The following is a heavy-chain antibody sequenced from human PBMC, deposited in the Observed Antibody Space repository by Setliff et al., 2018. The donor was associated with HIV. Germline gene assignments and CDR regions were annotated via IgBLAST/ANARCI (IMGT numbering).Heavy chain of an antibody. CDR1: GYNFITFG. Sequence: GASVKVSCKASGYNFITFGISWVRQAPGQGLEWMGRISTYSGKTDYAEKFQGRLTMTMDTSTRTVFMELRSLTLDDTSVYYCARGSAPNIVVAASLDIWGQGTLVTVSS. D-gene: IGHD6-19*01. V-gene: IGHV1-18*01. J-gene: IGHJ4*01. CDR2: ISTYSGKT. CDR3: ARGSAPNIVVAASLDI.